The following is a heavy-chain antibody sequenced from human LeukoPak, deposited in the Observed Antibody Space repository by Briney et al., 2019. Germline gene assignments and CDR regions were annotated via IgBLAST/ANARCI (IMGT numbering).Heavy chain of an antibody. J-gene: IGHJ4*02. CDR3: ARGDFAYYFDY. CDR1: GGSISTGDYY. Sequence: PSETLSLTCTVSGGSISTGDYYWSWIRQPPGKGLEWIGYIYYTGSTYYNPSLKSRVTISVDTSKNQFSLKPSSVTAADTAVYYCARGDFAYYFDYWGQGTLVTVSS. CDR2: IYYTGST. V-gene: IGHV4-30-4*08.